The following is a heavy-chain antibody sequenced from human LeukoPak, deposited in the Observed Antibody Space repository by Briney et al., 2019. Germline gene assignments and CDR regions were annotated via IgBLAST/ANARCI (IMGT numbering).Heavy chain of an antibody. D-gene: IGHD2-2*01. CDR2: LSRSSSYI. CDR3: AKLARGRVIVVVPAAHPRYFDL. CDR1: GFTFSSYS. Sequence: GSLRLSCAASGFTFSSYSMNWVRPAPGKGLGWVSSLSRSSSYIYYADSVKGRFTISRDNAKNSLYLQMNSLRAEDTAVYYCAKLARGRVIVVVPAAHPRYFDLWGRGTLVTVSS. V-gene: IGHV3-21*01. J-gene: IGHJ2*01.